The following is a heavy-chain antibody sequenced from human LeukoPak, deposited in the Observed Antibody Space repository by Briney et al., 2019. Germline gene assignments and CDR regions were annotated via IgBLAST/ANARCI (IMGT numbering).Heavy chain of an antibody. CDR3: ARARPLNSGSYFKGYYFDY. V-gene: IGHV4-61*02. CDR1: GGSISSGSYY. Sequence: SETLSLTCTVSGGSISSGSYYWSWIRQPAGKGLEWIGRIYTSGSTNYNPSLKSRVTISVDTSKNQFSLKLSSVTAADTAVYYCARARPLNSGSYFKGYYFDYWGQGTLVTVSS. J-gene: IGHJ4*02. D-gene: IGHD1-26*01. CDR2: IYTSGST.